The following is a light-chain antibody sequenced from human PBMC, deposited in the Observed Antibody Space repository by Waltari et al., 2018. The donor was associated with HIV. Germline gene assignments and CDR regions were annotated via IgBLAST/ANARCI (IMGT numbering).Light chain of an antibody. CDR2: DAT. Sequence: DIKMTQSPSSLSAYMGNRITINCRASQAIKTYLKWYAQRPGEAPKLLIFDATRLHTGVTNRFSGTGSGTHFTLTISSLQPEDSGTYYCQQSFSTPWTFGQGT. J-gene: IGKJ1*01. CDR1: QAIKTY. CDR3: QQSFSTPWT. V-gene: IGKV1-39*01.